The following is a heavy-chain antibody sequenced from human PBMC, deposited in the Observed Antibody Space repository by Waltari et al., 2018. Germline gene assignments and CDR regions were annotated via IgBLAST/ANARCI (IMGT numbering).Heavy chain of an antibody. D-gene: IGHD1-26*01. CDR2: ISGSGGST. CDR1: TFSSYA. CDR3: AKPDSGSYSPDAFDI. J-gene: IGHJ3*02. V-gene: IGHV3-23*01. Sequence: TFSSYAMSWVRQAPGKGLEWVSAISGSGGSTYYADSVKGRFTISRDNSKNTLYLQMNSLRAEDTAVYYCAKPDSGSYSPDAFDIWGQGTMVTVSS.